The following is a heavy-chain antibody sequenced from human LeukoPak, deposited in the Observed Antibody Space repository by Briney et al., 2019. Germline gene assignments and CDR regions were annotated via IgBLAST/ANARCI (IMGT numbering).Heavy chain of an antibody. J-gene: IGHJ4*02. CDR2: VHLDGRT. V-gene: IGHV4-4*02. CDR3: AREGGFYRPLDY. CDR1: GGSVTSTNW. Sequence: SETLSLTCGVSGGSVTSTNWWTWVRQPPGKGLEWIGEVHLDGRTNYNPSLKSRLTMSVDLSENHVSLKLTSVTAADTAVYYCAREGGFYRPLDYSGQGTLVAVSS. D-gene: IGHD3-3*01.